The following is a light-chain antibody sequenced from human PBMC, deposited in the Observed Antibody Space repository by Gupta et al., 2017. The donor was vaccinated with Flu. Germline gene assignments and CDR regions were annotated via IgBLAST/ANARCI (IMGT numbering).Light chain of an antibody. J-gene: IGKJ4*01. CDR3: QQYKNYPIT. V-gene: IGKV1-5*03. CDR2: KAS. Sequence: DIQMTQSPSTLFASVGDRVTITCRASQSISSLLAWYQQKPGKAPNLLIYKASTLESGVPSRFSGSGSGTEFTLTISNLQPDDFATYYCQQYKNYPITFGGGSKVEI. CDR1: QSISSL.